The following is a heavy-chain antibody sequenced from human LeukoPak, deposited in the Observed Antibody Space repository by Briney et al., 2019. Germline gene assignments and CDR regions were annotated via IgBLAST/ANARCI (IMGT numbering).Heavy chain of an antibody. CDR3: AKDPAYYYGSGSPHAFDI. CDR2: ISGSGGST. V-gene: IGHV3-23*01. J-gene: IGHJ3*02. Sequence: PGGSVRLSCAASGFTFSSYAMSWVRQAPGKGLEWVSAISGSGGSTYYADSVKGRFTISRDNSKNTLYLQMNSLRAEDTPVYYCAKDPAYYYGSGSPHAFDIWGQGTMVTVSS. CDR1: GFTFSSYA. D-gene: IGHD3-10*01.